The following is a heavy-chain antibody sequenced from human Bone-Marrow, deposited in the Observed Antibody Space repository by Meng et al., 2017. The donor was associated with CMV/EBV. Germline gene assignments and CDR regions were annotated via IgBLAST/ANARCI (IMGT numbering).Heavy chain of an antibody. J-gene: IGHJ3*02. D-gene: IGHD2-21*01. Sequence: SVKVSCKASGGTFSSYAISWVRQAPGQGLEWMGGIIPILGIANYAQKFQGRVTITADKSTSTAYMELSSLRSEDTAVYYCARDRIHDAFDIWGQGTIVTVSS. CDR3: ARDRIHDAFDI. CDR1: GGTFSSYA. CDR2: IIPILGIA. V-gene: IGHV1-69*10.